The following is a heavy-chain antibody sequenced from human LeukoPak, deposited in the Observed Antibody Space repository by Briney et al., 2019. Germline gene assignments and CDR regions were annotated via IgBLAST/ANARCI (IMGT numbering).Heavy chain of an antibody. V-gene: IGHV3-33*01. Sequence: PGESLRLSCAASGFTFSSYGMHWVRQAPGKGLEWVAVIWYDGSNKYYADSVKGRFTISRDNSKNTLYLQMNSLRAEDTAVYYCARDPGLGVVTAIFSWFDPWGQGTLVTVSS. CDR1: GFTFSSYG. D-gene: IGHD2-21*02. CDR3: ARDPGLGVVTAIFSWFDP. CDR2: IWYDGSNK. J-gene: IGHJ5*02.